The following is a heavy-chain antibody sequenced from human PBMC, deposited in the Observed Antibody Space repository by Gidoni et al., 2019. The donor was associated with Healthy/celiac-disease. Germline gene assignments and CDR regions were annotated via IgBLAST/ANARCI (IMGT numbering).Heavy chain of an antibody. D-gene: IGHD6-19*01. CDR2: IDYSGST. J-gene: IGHJ4*02. Sequence: QLQLQESGPGLVKPSETLSLTCTVSGCSISSGSYSWGWIRQPPGKGLEWIGNIDYSGSTYYNPSLKSRVTISVDTSKNQFSLKLSYVTAADTAVYYCARPHESGWFDYWGQGTLVTVSS. V-gene: IGHV4-39*01. CDR1: GCSISSGSYS. CDR3: ARPHESGWFDY.